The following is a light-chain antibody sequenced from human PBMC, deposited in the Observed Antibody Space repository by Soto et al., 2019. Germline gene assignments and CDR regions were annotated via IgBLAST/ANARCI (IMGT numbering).Light chain of an antibody. CDR2: EVS. Sequence: QSALTQPASVSGSPGQSITISCTGTSSDLGGYNYVSWYQQHPGKAPKLIIYEVSNRPSGVSNRFSGSKSGNTASLTISGLQAEDEADYYCNSYTSKSTVVFGTGTKVTVL. CDR3: NSYTSKSTVV. CDR1: SSDLGGYNY. V-gene: IGLV2-14*01. J-gene: IGLJ1*01.